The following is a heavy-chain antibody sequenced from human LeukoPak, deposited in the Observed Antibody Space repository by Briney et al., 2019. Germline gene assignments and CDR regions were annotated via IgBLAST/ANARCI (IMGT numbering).Heavy chain of an antibody. CDR3: AISGNYFSRDAFDI. D-gene: IGHD1-26*01. CDR1: GGSFSGYY. Sequence: SETLSLTCAVYGGSFSGYYWSWIRQPPGKGLVWIGEINHSGSTNYNPSLKSRVTISGDTSKHHFSLELRSVTAAGTAVYYCAISGNYFSRDAFDIWGQGTMVTVSS. J-gene: IGHJ3*02. V-gene: IGHV4-34*01. CDR2: INHSGST.